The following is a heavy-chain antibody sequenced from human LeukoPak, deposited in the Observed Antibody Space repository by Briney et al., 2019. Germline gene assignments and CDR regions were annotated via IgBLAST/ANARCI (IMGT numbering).Heavy chain of an antibody. V-gene: IGHV4-34*01. CDR3: AGASSSSWYYSYYYYMDV. Sequence: SETLSLTCAVYGGSFSGYYWSWIRQPPGKGLEWIGEINHSGSTNYNPSLKSRVTISVDTSKNQFSLKLSSVTAADTAVYYCAGASSSSWYYSYYYYMDVWGKGTTVTVSS. CDR2: INHSGST. D-gene: IGHD6-13*01. CDR1: GGSFSGYY. J-gene: IGHJ6*03.